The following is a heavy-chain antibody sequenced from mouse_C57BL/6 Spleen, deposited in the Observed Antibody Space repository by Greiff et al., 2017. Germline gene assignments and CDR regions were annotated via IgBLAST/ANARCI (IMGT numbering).Heavy chain of an antibody. CDR1: GYTFTSYW. V-gene: IGHV1-72*01. CDR2: IDPNSGGT. CDR3: ARSPFITTVVATDFDY. D-gene: IGHD1-1*01. J-gene: IGHJ2*01. Sequence: QVQLQQPGAELVKPGASVKLSCKASGYTFTSYWMHWVKQRPGRGLAWIGRIDPNSGGTKYNEKFKSKATLTVDKPSSTAYMQLSILTSEDSAVYYCARSPFITTVVATDFDYWGQGTTLTVSS.